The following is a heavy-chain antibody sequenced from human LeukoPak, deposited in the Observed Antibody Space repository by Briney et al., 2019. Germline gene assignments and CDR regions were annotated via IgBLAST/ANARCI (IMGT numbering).Heavy chain of an antibody. CDR2: IHYSGST. Sequence: SETLSLICTVSGGSISSSNHYWGWIRQPPGKGLEWMGSIHYSGSTYNNPSLKSRVTMSVDTSKSQFSLKVSSVTAADTAVYYCARLLHDSRGYYYFDYWGQGTLVIVSS. V-gene: IGHV4-39*01. D-gene: IGHD3-22*01. CDR1: GGSISSSNHY. J-gene: IGHJ4*02. CDR3: ARLLHDSRGYYYFDY.